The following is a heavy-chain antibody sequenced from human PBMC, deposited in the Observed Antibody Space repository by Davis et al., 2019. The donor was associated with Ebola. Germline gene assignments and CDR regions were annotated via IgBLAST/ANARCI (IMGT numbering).Heavy chain of an antibody. D-gene: IGHD3-22*01. CDR1: GFVFSSYV. CDR2: LSHDESNK. Sequence: GESLKISCEASGFVFSSYVMHWVRQAPGKGLEWVAVLSHDESNKYADSVKGRFTISRDDSKNTLYLEIHSVRPEDTAVYYCARDFTYYFDSSGYYSAPNDALDIWGQGTKVTVSS. V-gene: IGHV3-30-3*01. J-gene: IGHJ3*02. CDR3: ARDFTYYFDSSGYYSAPNDALDI.